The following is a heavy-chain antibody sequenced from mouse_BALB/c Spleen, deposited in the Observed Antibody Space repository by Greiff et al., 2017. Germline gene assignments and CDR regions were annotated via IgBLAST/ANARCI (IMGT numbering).Heavy chain of an antibody. CDR1: GFTFSSYA. CDR2: ISSGGSYT. Sequence: EVMLVESGGGLVKPGGSLKLSCAASGFTFSSYAMSWVRQSPEKRLEWVAEISSGGSYTYYPDTVTGRFTISRDNAKNTLYLEMSSLRSEDTAMYYCAREGGLGRTFFAYWGQGTLVTVSA. J-gene: IGHJ3*01. D-gene: IGHD4-1*01. V-gene: IGHV5-9-4*01. CDR3: AREGGLGRTFFAY.